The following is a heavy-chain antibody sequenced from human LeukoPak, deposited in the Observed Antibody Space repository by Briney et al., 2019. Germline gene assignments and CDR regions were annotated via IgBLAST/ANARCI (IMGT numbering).Heavy chain of an antibody. CDR3: AREMREDTAMVNFDY. J-gene: IGHJ4*02. CDR1: GFTFSIYA. V-gene: IGHV3-21*01. D-gene: IGHD5-18*01. CDR2: MSSSSSYI. Sequence: PGGSLRLSCAASGFTFSIYAMSWVRQAPGKGLEWVSSMSSSSSYIYYADSVKGRFTISRDNAKNSLYLQMNSLRAEDKAVYYCAREMREDTAMVNFDYWGQGTLVTVSS.